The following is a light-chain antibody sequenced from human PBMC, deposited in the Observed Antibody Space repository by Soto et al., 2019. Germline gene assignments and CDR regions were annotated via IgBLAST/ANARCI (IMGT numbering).Light chain of an antibody. CDR2: DAS. V-gene: IGKV3-11*01. CDR1: QSVSSY. CDR3: QQRSNWPIT. J-gene: IGKJ5*01. Sequence: EIVLTQSPATLSLSPGERATLSCRASQSVSSYLAWYQQKPGQAPRLLIYDASNRATGIPARFSGSGSGTDFTITISSLEPEDVAVYYGQQRSNWPITFGQGTRLEIK.